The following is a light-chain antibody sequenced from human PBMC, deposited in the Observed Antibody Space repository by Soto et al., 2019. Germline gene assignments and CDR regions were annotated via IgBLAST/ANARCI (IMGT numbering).Light chain of an antibody. Sequence: QSVLTXPASVSGSPGQSITISCTGTSSDVGGYNYVSWYQQHPGKAPKFMIYDVSNRPSGVSNRFSGSKSGNTASLTISELQAEDEADYYCCSYTTSNTRQIVFGTGTQLTVL. V-gene: IGLV2-14*01. J-gene: IGLJ1*01. CDR2: DVS. CDR3: CSYTTSNTRQIV. CDR1: SSDVGGYNY.